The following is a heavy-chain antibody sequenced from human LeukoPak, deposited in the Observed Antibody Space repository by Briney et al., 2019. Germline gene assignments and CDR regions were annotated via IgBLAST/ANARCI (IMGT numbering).Heavy chain of an antibody. V-gene: IGHV3-48*02. Sequence: GGSLRLSCAASGFTFSSYSMNWVRQAPGKGLEWVSYITSSSRTIYYADSVKGRFTISRDNAKNSVYLQMNSLRDEDTAVYYCARDMGRKLELDYWGQGTLVTVSS. J-gene: IGHJ4*02. D-gene: IGHD1-26*01. CDR1: GFTFSSYS. CDR3: ARDMGRKLELDY. CDR2: ITSSSRTI.